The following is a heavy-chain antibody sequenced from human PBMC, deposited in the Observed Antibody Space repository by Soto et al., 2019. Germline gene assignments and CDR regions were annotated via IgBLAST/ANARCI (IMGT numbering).Heavy chain of an antibody. V-gene: IGHV3-30-3*01. J-gene: IGHJ4*02. CDR1: GFTFSSYA. D-gene: IGHD6-19*01. Sequence: QVQLVESGGGVVQPGRSLRLSCAASGFTFSSYAMHWVRQAPGKGLEWVAVISYDGSNKYYADSVKGRFTISRDNSKNTLYLQMNSLRAEDTAVYYCARWIAVAGTGLDYWGQGTLVTVSS. CDR2: ISYDGSNK. CDR3: ARWIAVAGTGLDY.